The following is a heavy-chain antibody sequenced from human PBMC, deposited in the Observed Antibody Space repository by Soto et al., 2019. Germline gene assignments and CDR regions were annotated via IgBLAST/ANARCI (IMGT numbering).Heavy chain of an antibody. V-gene: IGHV3-64*01. D-gene: IGHD1-1*01. CDR2: IVSHGGTT. CDR3: ARGHHFANSGNWFDWFDP. CDR1: GFTFSSYA. Sequence: GSLRLSCAASGFTFSSYAMHWVRQAPGKGLEYVAAIVSHGGTTYYAKSVTGRFSISRDNSRDRLYLQMGSLRPEDMAVYYCARGHHFANSGNWFDWFDPWGQGTLVTRLL. J-gene: IGHJ5*02.